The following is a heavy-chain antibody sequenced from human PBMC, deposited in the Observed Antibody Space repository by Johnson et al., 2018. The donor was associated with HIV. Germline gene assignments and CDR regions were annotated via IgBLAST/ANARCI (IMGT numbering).Heavy chain of an antibody. CDR1: GFTFSSYA. D-gene: IGHD1-26*01. CDR3: AKEGGELLLDAFDI. Sequence: QVQLVESGGGVVQPGRSLRLSCAASGFTFSSYAMHWVRQAPGKGLDWVAVISDDGSNKYYADSVKGRFTISRDNSKNTLYLQMNSLRAEDTAVYYCAKEGGELLLDAFDIWGQGTMVTVSS. V-gene: IGHV3-30*04. CDR2: ISDDGSNK. J-gene: IGHJ3*02.